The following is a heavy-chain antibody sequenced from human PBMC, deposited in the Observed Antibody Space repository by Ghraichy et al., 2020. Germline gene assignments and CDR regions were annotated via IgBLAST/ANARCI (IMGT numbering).Heavy chain of an antibody. Sequence: GRGAGGGGRGGGAGVGGSGGTEYCADAVKGRFTISRDNSKNTLYLQMNSLRAEDTAIYYWAKGLTTVTRGVDYWGQGTLVTVSS. CDR2: VGGSGGTE. J-gene: IGHJ4*02. D-gene: IGHD4-17*01. CDR3: AKGLTTVTRGVDY. V-gene: IGHV3-23*01.